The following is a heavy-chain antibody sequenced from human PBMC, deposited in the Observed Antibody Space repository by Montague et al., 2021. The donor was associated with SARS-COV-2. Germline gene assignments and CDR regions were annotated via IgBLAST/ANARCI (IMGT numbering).Heavy chain of an antibody. CDR2: ISISDGNT. D-gene: IGHD6-13*01. V-gene: IGHV3-23*01. CDR3: AKDRQLVGDDAFDI. CDR1: GFTFSSYE. J-gene: IGHJ3*02. Sequence: SLRLSCAASGFTFSSYEMNWVRQAPGKGLEWVSTISISDGNTYYADSVKGRFTISRDKSENTLYLQMNSLRAEDTAVYYCAKDRQLVGDDAFDIWGQGTMVTVSS.